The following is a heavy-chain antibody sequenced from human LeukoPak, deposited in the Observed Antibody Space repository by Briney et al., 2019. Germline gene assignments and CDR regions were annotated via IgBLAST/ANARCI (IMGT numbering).Heavy chain of an antibody. Sequence: GGSPRLSCTASGFTFSRFGMHWVRQAPGKGLEWVAFMRYDGSNRYYADSVKGRFTISRDNSKNTLFLQMNTLRTEDTAFYYCAKTAPRSIQVWDYWGQGTLVTVSS. J-gene: IGHJ4*02. D-gene: IGHD5-18*01. CDR2: MRYDGSNR. V-gene: IGHV3-30*02. CDR3: AKTAPRSIQVWDY. CDR1: GFTFSRFG.